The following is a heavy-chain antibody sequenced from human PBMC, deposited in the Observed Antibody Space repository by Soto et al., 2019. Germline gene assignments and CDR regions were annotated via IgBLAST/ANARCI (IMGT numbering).Heavy chain of an antibody. CDR3: AKELQRGMDV. J-gene: IGHJ6*02. CDR2: VHPNSGGT. Sequence: QVHLVQSGAEVKQPGASVKVSCKASGYTFSVYHMHWVRQAPGQGIEWMGWVHPNSGGTNYAQSFEGRVTMTRDTSINTAYMEPSRLTSDDTAVYYCAKELQRGMDVWGQGTTVTVSS. CDR1: GYTFSVYH. D-gene: IGHD4-4*01. V-gene: IGHV1-2*02.